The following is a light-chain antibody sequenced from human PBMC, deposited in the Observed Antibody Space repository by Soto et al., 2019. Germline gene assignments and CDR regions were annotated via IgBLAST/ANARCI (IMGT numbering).Light chain of an antibody. Sequence: IVLTQSPATQSLSPGERATLSCRASQSISSYLAWYQQKPGQAPRLLIYDASNRATGIPARFSGSGSGTDFTLTISSLEPEDFAVYYCQQRSNWPLTFGRGTKVEIK. V-gene: IGKV3-11*01. CDR2: DAS. CDR1: QSISSY. J-gene: IGKJ4*01. CDR3: QQRSNWPLT.